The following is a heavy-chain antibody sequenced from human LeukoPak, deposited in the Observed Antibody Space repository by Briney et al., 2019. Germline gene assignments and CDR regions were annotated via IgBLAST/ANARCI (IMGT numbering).Heavy chain of an antibody. Sequence: PSETLSLTCTVSGGSISSSSYYWGWIRQPPGKGLEWIGSIYYSGSTYYNPSLKSRVTISVDTSKNQFSLTLSSVTAADTAVYYCAPLDYDYYYMDDWGKGTTVTVSS. V-gene: IGHV4-39*01. CDR1: GGSISSSSYY. CDR2: IYYSGST. J-gene: IGHJ6*03. CDR3: APLDYDYYYMDD.